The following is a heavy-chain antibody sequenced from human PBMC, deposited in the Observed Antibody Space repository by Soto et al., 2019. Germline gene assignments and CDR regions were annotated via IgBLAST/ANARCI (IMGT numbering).Heavy chain of an antibody. CDR1: GGSISSYY. V-gene: IGHV4-59*01. J-gene: IGHJ6*03. CDR3: AREVVSSSWYRGNDDYYYYMDV. CDR2: IYYSGST. Sequence: QVQLQESGPGLVKPSVTLSLTCTVSGGSISSYYWSWIRQPPGKGLEWIGYIYYSGSTNYNPSLKSRVPISVDTSKNQSSLKLSSVTAADTAVYYCAREVVSSSWYRGNDDYYYYMDVWGKGTTVTVSS. D-gene: IGHD6-13*01.